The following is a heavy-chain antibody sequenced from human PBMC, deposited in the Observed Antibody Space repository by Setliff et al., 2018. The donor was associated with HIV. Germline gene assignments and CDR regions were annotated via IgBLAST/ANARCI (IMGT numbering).Heavy chain of an antibody. D-gene: IGHD4-17*01. CDR3: AKDKGVTTPAFDI. J-gene: IGHJ3*02. V-gene: IGHV3-53*01. CDR2: IYSGGST. CDR1: GFTVSSNY. Sequence: PGGSLRLSCAASGFTVSSNYMSWVRQAPGKGLEWVSVIYSGGSTFYADSVKGRFTISRDNSKNTLYIKMNSLRAEDTAVYYCAKDKGVTTPAFDIWGQGTMVTVSS.